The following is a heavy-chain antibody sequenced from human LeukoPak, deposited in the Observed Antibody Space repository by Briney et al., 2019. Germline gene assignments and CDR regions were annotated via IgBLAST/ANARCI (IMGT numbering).Heavy chain of an antibody. CDR1: GYTFTDYY. D-gene: IGHD6-19*01. CDR2: INPSGGST. J-gene: IGHJ3*02. Sequence: ASVKVSCKASGYTFTDYYMHWVRQAPGQGLEWMGIINPSGGSTSYAQKFQGRVTMTRDTSTSTVYMELGSLSSEDTAVYYCARGGRERYSSGWTDAFDIWGQGTMVTVSS. V-gene: IGHV1-46*01. CDR3: ARGGRERYSSGWTDAFDI.